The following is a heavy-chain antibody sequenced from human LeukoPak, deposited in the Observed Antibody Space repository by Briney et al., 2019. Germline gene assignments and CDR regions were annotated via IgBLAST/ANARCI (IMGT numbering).Heavy chain of an antibody. CDR2: IWYDGSNK. Sequence: PGGSLRPSCAASGFTLSTYGMHWVRQAPGKGLEWVAVIWYDGSNKYHADSVKGRFTISRDNSKNTLYLQMNSLRAEDTALYYCARILVGATSFDYWGQEPRSPSPQ. V-gene: IGHV3-33*01. CDR3: ARILVGATSFDY. CDR1: GFTLSTYG. J-gene: IGHJ4*01. D-gene: IGHD1-26*01.